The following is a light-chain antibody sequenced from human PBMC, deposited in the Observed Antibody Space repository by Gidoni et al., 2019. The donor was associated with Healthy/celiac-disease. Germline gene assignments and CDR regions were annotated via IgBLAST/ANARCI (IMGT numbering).Light chain of an antibody. Sequence: QSVLTQPPSVSGAPGQRVTISCTGSSSNIRAGYDVHWYQQLPGTAPKLLIYGNSNRPSGVPDRFSGSKSGTSASLAITGLQAEDEADYYCQSYDSSLSGFDVFGTGTKVTVL. CDR2: GNS. J-gene: IGLJ1*01. CDR3: QSYDSSLSGFDV. CDR1: SSNIRAGYD. V-gene: IGLV1-40*01.